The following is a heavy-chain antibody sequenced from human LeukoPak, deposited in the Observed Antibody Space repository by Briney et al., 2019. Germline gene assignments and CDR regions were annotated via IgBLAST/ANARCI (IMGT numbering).Heavy chain of an antibody. V-gene: IGHV4-4*07. D-gene: IGHD6-13*01. Sequence: SETLSLTCTVSGGSISSYYWSWIRQPAGKGLEWIGRIYTSGSTNYNPSLKSRVTISVDTSKNQFSLKLSSVTAADTAVYYCARLSKKDSSSWYGDWFDPWGQGTLVTVSS. CDR2: IYTSGST. CDR3: ARLSKKDSSSWYGDWFDP. CDR1: GGSISSYY. J-gene: IGHJ5*02.